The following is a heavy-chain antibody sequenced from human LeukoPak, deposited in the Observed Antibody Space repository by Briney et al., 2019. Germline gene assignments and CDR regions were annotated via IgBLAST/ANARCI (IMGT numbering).Heavy chain of an antibody. V-gene: IGHV3-11*01. CDR2: SSGRSP. CDR3: ARQLGYCAAGTCYFDS. Sequence: SSGRSPSYSDSLEGRLTMSSDNARNTLYLQMDNLRGEDTAMYYCARQLGYCAAGTCYFDSWGHGTQVTVSS. J-gene: IGHJ4*01. D-gene: IGHD2-8*02.